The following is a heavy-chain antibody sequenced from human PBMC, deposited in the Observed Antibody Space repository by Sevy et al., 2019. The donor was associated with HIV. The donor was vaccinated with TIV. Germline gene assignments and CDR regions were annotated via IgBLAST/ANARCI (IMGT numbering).Heavy chain of an antibody. Sequence: GGSLRLSCADSGFTFSTYSMNWVRQGPGKGLEWVSSISSSSNYIYYADSVKGRFTVSRDNAKNSLYLQMNSLRAEDTAVYYCARDRKGEYSCYDGAGYYGMDVWGQGTTVTVSS. CDR1: GFTFSTYS. J-gene: IGHJ6*02. V-gene: IGHV3-21*01. CDR2: ISSSSNYI. D-gene: IGHD5-12*01. CDR3: ARDRKGEYSCYDGAGYYGMDV.